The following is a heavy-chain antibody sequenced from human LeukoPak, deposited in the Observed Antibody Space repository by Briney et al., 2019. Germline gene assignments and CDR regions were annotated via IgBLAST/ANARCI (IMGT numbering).Heavy chain of an antibody. CDR1: GGSISSGDYY. CDR3: ARCNGDSRFDY. Sequence: SQTLSLTCTVSGGSISSGDYYWSRLRQRQGKGLEGRGYINYSGNTYYNPSHKCRVTISVDTSKNQFSLKLSSVTAADTAVYYCARCNGDSRFDYWGQRTLVTASS. CDR2: INYSGNT. D-gene: IGHD4-17*01. J-gene: IGHJ4*02. V-gene: IGHV4-31*03.